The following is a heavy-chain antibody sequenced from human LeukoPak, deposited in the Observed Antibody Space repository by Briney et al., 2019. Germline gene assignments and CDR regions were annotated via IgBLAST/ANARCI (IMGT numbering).Heavy chain of an antibody. CDR2: ITGSGGST. Sequence: PGGSLRLSCAASGFTFITYAMSWVRQAPGKGLEWVSGITGSGGSTYYADSVKGRFTISRDNSKNTLYLQMNSLRAEDTAVYYCAKDSSGYLPTGLFDYWGQGTLVTVSS. CDR3: AKDSSGYLPTGLFDY. V-gene: IGHV3-23*01. CDR1: GFTFITYA. D-gene: IGHD3-22*01. J-gene: IGHJ4*02.